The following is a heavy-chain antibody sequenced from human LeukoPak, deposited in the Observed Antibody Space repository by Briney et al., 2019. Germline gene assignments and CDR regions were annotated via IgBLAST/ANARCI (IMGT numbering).Heavy chain of an antibody. CDR3: ARSVYIVVEYYFDC. CDR1: GGSISSSSYW. CDR2: ICYSGST. D-gene: IGHD2-15*01. Sequence: PSETLSLTCTVSGGSISSSSYWWGWIRQPPGKGLEWIGTICYSGSTFYNPSLKSRVTISVDTSKNQFSLRLSSVTAADTAVYYCARSVYIVVEYYFDCWGQGALVTVSS. J-gene: IGHJ4*02. V-gene: IGHV4-39*01.